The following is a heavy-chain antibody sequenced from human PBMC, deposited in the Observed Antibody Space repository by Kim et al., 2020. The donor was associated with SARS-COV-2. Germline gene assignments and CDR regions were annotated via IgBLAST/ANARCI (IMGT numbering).Heavy chain of an antibody. D-gene: IGHD3-3*01. CDR1: GFTFSSYW. Sequence: GGSLRLSCAASGFTFSSYWMSWVRQAPGKGLEWVANIKQDGSEKYYVDSVKGRFTISRDNAKNSLYLQMNSLRAEDTAVYYCARIGALDFWSGYQPGYYYYGMDVWGQGTTVTVSS. CDR3: ARIGALDFWSGYQPGYYYYGMDV. CDR2: IKQDGSEK. J-gene: IGHJ6*02. V-gene: IGHV3-7*01.